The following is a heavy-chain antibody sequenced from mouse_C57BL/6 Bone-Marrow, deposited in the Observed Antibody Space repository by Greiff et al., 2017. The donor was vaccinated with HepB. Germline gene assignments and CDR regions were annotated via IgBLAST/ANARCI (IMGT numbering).Heavy chain of an antibody. CDR3: ARGGYYGRDYYAMDY. Sequence: QVQLQQSGPELVKPGASVKISCKASGYAFSSSWMNWVKQRPGKGLEWIGRIYPGDGDTNYNGKFKGKATLTADKSSRTAYMQLSSLTSEDSAVYFCARGGYYGRDYYAMDYWGQGTSVTVSS. CDR1: GYAFSSSW. CDR2: IYPGDGDT. J-gene: IGHJ4*01. V-gene: IGHV1-82*01. D-gene: IGHD1-1*01.